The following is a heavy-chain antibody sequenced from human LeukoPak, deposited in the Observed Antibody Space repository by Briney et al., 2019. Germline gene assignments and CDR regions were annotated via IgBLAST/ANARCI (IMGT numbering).Heavy chain of an antibody. CDR3: ARVSSSGWSAVDY. CDR2: IYHSGST. CDR1: GGSISSSNW. J-gene: IGHJ4*02. Sequence: SGTLSLTCAVSGGSISSSNWWSWVRQPPGKGLEWIGEIYHSGSTNYNPSPKSRVTISVDKSKNQFSLKLSSVTAADTAVYYCARVSSSGWSAVDYWGQGTLVTVSS. D-gene: IGHD6-19*01. V-gene: IGHV4-4*02.